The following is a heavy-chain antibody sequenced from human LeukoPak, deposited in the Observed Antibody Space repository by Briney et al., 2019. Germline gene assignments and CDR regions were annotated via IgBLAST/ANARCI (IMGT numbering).Heavy chain of an antibody. J-gene: IGHJ4*02. D-gene: IGHD2-2*01. V-gene: IGHV3-23*01. CDR3: AKDPTCSSTSCYVI. CDR1: GFTFRSYE. CDR2: ISGSGGST. Sequence: PGGSLRLSCAASGFTFRSYEMNWVRQAPGKGLEWVSAISGSGGSTYYADSVKGRFTISRDNSKNTLYLQMNSLRAEDTAVYYCAKDPTCSSTSCYVIWGQGTLVTVSS.